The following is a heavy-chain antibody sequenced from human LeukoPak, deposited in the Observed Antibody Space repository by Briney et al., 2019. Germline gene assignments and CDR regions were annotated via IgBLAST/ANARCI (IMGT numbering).Heavy chain of an antibody. CDR1: GGSISSGNYY. D-gene: IGHD6-19*01. CDR3: ARHGAVAGTESEYFQH. J-gene: IGHJ1*01. Sequence: SETLSLTCSVSGGSISSGNYYWGWVRQPPGKGLEWIGSVYYTGANYYSPSLKRQVSMSVDTSKNQFSLKVSSVTADDTAVYYCARHGAVAGTESEYFQHWGQGTLVTVSS. CDR2: VYYTGAN. V-gene: IGHV4-39*01.